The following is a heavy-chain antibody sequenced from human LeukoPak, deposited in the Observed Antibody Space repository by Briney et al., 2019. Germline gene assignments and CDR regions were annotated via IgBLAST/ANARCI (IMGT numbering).Heavy chain of an antibody. CDR1: GLTFSSYS. CDR2: ISSSSSYI. CDR3: ARDGDYSSSSH. D-gene: IGHD6-6*01. J-gene: IGHJ4*02. V-gene: IGHV3-21*01. Sequence: GGSLRLSCAASGLTFSSYSMNWARQAPGKGLEWVSSISSSSSYIYYADSVKGRFTISRDNAKNSLYLQMNSLRAEDTAVYYCARDGDYSSSSHWGQGTLVTVSS.